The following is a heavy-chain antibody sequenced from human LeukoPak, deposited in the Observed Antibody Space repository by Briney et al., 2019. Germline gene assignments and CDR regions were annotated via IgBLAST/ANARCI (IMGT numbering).Heavy chain of an antibody. D-gene: IGHD1-26*01. CDR1: GYSISSGYY. J-gene: IGHJ4*02. V-gene: IGHV4-38-2*02. CDR2: IYHSGST. CDR3: ARVEWVGPIDY. Sequence: PSETLSLTCTVSGYSISSGYYWGWIRQPPGKGLEWIGSIYHSGSTYYNPSLKSRVTISVDTSKNQFSLKLSSVTAADTAVYYCARVEWVGPIDYWGQGTLVTVSS.